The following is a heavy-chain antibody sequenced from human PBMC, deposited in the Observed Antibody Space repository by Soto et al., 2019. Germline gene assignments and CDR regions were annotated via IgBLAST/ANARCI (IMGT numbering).Heavy chain of an antibody. V-gene: IGHV1-3*04. D-gene: IGHD3-16*01. CDR1: GYKLANNA. CDR3: ARDLSVWGLTTGHYGVDV. CDR2: INTGKGNT. J-gene: IGHJ6*02. Sequence: QVRLVQSGTEVKRPGASVMVSCKASGYKLANNAIHWVRQAPGQNFEWMGWINTGKGNTRNSQKYQYRVTFTRDTSAPTVHMEVGSLKFEDTAVYYCARDLSVWGLTTGHYGVDVWGQGTTVIVSS.